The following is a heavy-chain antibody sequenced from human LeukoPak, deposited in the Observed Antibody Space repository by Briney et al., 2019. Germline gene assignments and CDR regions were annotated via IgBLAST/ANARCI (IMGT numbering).Heavy chain of an antibody. V-gene: IGHV1-46*01. CDR1: GYTFTSYY. D-gene: IGHD6-13*01. CDR3: ARDRRIAAAGADAFDI. J-gene: IGHJ3*02. CDR2: INPSGGST. Sequence: ASVKVSCKASGYTFTSYYMHWVRQAPGQGLEWMGIINPSGGSTSYAQKFQGRVTMTRDMSTSTVYMELSSLRSEDTAVYYCARDRRIAAAGADAFDIWGQGTMVTVSS.